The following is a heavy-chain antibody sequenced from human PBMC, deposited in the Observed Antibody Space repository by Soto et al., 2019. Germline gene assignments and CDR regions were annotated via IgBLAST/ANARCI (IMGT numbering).Heavy chain of an antibody. J-gene: IGHJ4*02. CDR3: ATLTKYDILTGFYPC. CDR1: GFNVNSNY. CDR2: IYSDGST. D-gene: IGHD3-9*01. Sequence: PGGSLRLSCAASGFNVNSNYMSWVRQAPGKGLEWVSVIYSDGSTYYADSVKGRFIISRDNSNNTLYFQMNSLRAEDTAVYYCATLTKYDILTGFYPCWGQGTLVTVSS. V-gene: IGHV3-66*01.